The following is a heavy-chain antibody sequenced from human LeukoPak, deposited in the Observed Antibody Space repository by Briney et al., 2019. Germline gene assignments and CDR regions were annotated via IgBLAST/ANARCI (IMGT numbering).Heavy chain of an antibody. V-gene: IGHV1-18*01. CDR3: ARDWQLPSGPDVFDI. D-gene: IGHD1-1*01. CDR2: ISAYNGNT. Sequence: GASVKVSCKASGYTFTSYGISWVRQAPGQGLEWMGLISAYNGNTNYAQKLQGRVTMTTDTSTSTAYMGLRSLRSDDTAVYYCARDWQLPSGPDVFDIWGQGTVVTVSS. CDR1: GYTFTSYG. J-gene: IGHJ3*02.